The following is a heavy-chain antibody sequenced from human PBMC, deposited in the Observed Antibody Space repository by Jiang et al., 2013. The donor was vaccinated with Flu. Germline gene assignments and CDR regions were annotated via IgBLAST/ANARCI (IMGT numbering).Heavy chain of an antibody. CDR3: ARARWVREQQLVEAFDI. CDR2: ISYDGSNK. CDR1: GFTFSSYA. J-gene: IGHJ3*02. Sequence: VQLLESGGGVVQPGRSLRLSCAASGFTFSSYAMHWVRQAPGKGLEWVAVISYDGSNKYYADSVKGRFTISRDNSKNTLYLQMNSLRAEDTAVYYCARARWVREQQLVEAFDIWGRRDNRSPSLQ. V-gene: IGHV3-30-3*01. D-gene: IGHD6-13*01.